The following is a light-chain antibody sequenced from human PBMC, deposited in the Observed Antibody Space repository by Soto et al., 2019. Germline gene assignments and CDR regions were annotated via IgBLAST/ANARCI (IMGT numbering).Light chain of an antibody. CDR3: QQYNNWART. Sequence: EIVLPQSPATLSVSPGGRVCLXFRASETVSSNLAWYQQKPGRAPRLLMYGASTRATGIPARFIGSGSGTEFTLTTSSLQSADFAVYFCQQYNNWARTFGQGTKVDI. CDR1: ETVSSN. J-gene: IGKJ1*01. CDR2: GAS. V-gene: IGKV3-15*01.